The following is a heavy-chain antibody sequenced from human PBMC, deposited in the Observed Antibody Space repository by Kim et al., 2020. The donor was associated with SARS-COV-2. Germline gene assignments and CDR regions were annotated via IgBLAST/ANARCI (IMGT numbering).Heavy chain of an antibody. CDR1: GDSVSSNSAA. Sequence: SQTLSLTCAISGDSVSSNSAAWNWIRQSPSRGLEWLGRTYYRSKWYNDYAVSVKSRITINPDTSKNQFSLQLNSVTPEDTAVYYCARDLWFSGSSGNDAFDIWGQGTMVTVSS. CDR3: ARDLWFSGSSGNDAFDI. J-gene: IGHJ3*02. V-gene: IGHV6-1*01. D-gene: IGHD6-19*01. CDR2: TYYRSKWYN.